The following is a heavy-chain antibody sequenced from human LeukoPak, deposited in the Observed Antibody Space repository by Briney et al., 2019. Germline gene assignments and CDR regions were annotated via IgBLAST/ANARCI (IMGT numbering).Heavy chain of an antibody. D-gene: IGHD3-22*01. CDR3: ARDALNYYDSSGYGWFDP. Sequence: GASVKVSCKASGYTFTGYYMHWVRQAPGQGLEWMGWINPNSGGTNYAQKFQGRVTMTRDTSTSTAYMELRSLRSDDTAAYYCARDALNYYDSSGYGWFDPWGQGTLVTVSS. V-gene: IGHV1-2*02. CDR2: INPNSGGT. CDR1: GYTFTGYY. J-gene: IGHJ5*02.